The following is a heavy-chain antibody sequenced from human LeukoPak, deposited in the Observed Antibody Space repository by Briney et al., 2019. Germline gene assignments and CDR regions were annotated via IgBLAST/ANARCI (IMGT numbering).Heavy chain of an antibody. CDR3: ARPSSGQYYLDC. D-gene: IGHD6-19*01. V-gene: IGHV3-72*01. CDR2: VRNKVSSYTT. CDR1: GFTFSDHY. J-gene: IGHJ4*02. Sequence: GGSLRLSCAASGFTFSDHYMDWVRQAPGKGLEWVGRVRNKVSSYTTEYAASVEGRFIISRDDSKNSLYLQMNSLKIEDTAVYYCARPSSGQYYLDCWGQGTLVTVSS.